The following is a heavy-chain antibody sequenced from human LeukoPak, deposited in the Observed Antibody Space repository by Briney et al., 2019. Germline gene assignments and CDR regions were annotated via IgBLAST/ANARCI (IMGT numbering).Heavy chain of an antibody. CDR1: GFTFGSCE. Sequence: PGGSLRLSCAASGFTFGSCEMNWVRQAPGKGLEWVSCISSSGSNTYYADSVKGRFTISRDNAKNSLYLQMNSPRAEDTAVYYCARDRDRDGYNNYWGQGTLVTVSS. V-gene: IGHV3-48*03. J-gene: IGHJ4*02. D-gene: IGHD5-24*01. CDR3: ARDRDRDGYNNY. CDR2: ISSSGSNT.